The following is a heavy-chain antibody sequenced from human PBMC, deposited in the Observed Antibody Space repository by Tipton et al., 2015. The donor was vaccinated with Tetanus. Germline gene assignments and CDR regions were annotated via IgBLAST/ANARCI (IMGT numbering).Heavy chain of an antibody. Sequence: TLSLTCSVSGGSINSGTYSWGWIRQPPGKGLEWIGSVYNSGGTYYNPSLKSRVTISVDTSKNQFSLKLSSVTAADTAVYFCAILPKHWQAPRGAPWGQGVLVTVSS. D-gene: IGHD1-1*01. CDR1: GGSINSGTYS. V-gene: IGHV4-39*01. J-gene: IGHJ5*02. CDR3: AILPKHWQAPRGAP. CDR2: VYNSGGT.